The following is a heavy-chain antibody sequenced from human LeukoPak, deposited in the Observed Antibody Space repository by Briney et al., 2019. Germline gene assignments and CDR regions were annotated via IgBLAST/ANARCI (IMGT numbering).Heavy chain of an antibody. CDR2: INRDGSST. J-gene: IGHJ4*02. CDR3: ARAYYGDYELDY. V-gene: IGHV3-74*01. D-gene: IGHD4-17*01. Sequence: GGSLRLSCAASGFTFSSYWMHWVRQAPGKGLGWVSRINRDGSSTSYADSVKGRFTSSRDDAKNTLYLQMNSLRAEDTAVYYCARAYYGDYELDYWGQGTLVTVSS. CDR1: GFTFSSYW.